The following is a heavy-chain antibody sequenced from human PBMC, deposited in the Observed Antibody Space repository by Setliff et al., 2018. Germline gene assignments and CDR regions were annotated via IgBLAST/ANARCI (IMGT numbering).Heavy chain of an antibody. CDR2: ISAYNANT. V-gene: IGHV1-18*01. J-gene: IGHJ5*02. CDR1: GYTFTSYG. CDR3: ARDKAKWLVFNRWFDP. D-gene: IGHD6-19*01. Sequence: ASVKVSCKASGYTFTSYGISWVRQAPGQGLEWMGWISAYNANTNYAQKLQGRVTMTTDTSTSTAYMELRSLRSDDTAVYYCARDKAKWLVFNRWFDPWGQGTPVTVSS.